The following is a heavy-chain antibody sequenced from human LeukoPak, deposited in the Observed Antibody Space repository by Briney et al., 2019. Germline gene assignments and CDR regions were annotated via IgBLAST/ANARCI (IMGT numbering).Heavy chain of an antibody. J-gene: IGHJ6*03. Sequence: ASVKVSCKASGYTFTSYDINWVRQATGQGLEWMGWMNPNSGNTGYVPKFQGRVTITRNTSISTAYMELSSLRSEDTAVYYCARGRKYYYGSGTHHGYYYYMDVWGKGTTVTVSS. CDR3: ARGRKYYYGSGTHHGYYYYMDV. V-gene: IGHV1-8*03. CDR1: GYTFTSYD. D-gene: IGHD3-10*01. CDR2: MNPNSGNT.